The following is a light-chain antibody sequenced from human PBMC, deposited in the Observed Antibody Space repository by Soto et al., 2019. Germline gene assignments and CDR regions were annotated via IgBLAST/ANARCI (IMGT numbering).Light chain of an antibody. V-gene: IGLV2-14*01. CDR1: SSDVGGYNY. CDR3: SSYTSSSTAYV. J-gene: IGLJ1*01. CDR2: EVS. Sequence: QSALTQPASVSGSPGQSITISCTGTSSDVGGYNYVSWYQQHPGKAPKLMIYEVSNRPSGVSIRFSGSKSGNTASLTISGLQAEDEADYYCSSYTSSSTAYVFGTGTKLTVL.